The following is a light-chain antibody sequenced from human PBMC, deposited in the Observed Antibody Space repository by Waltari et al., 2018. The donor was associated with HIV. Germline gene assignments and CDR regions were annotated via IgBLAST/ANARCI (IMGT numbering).Light chain of an antibody. CDR2: QDN. J-gene: IGLJ3*02. CDR3: QAWGSTTSGV. V-gene: IGLV3-1*01. Sequence: SYEVTQPPSVAVSPGQTATITCSGYELGDKYTCWYQQKPGQYPLLVIYQDNKRPSGIPERFSGSSSGHTATLTISGTLPMDEADYYCQAWGSTTSGVFGRGTRLTVL. CDR1: ELGDKY.